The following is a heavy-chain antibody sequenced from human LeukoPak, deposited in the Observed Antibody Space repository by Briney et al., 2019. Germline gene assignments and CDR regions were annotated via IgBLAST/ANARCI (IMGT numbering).Heavy chain of an antibody. Sequence: PSETLSLTCTVSGGSISSGGYYWSWIRQPPGKGLEWIGYIYHSGSTYYNPSLKSRVTISVDRSKNQFSLKLSSVTAADTAVYYCARNLPAAVPYYFDYWGQGTLVTVSS. CDR3: ARNLPAAVPYYFDY. CDR1: GGSISSGGYY. D-gene: IGHD2-2*02. CDR2: IYHSGST. V-gene: IGHV4-30-2*01. J-gene: IGHJ4*02.